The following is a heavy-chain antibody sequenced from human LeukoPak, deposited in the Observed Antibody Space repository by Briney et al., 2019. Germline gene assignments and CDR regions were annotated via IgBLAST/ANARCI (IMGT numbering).Heavy chain of an antibody. J-gene: IGHJ6*03. D-gene: IGHD6-13*01. Sequence: GSSVKVSCYGAGGTFSNYANSMVRQAPAQGLEWMGGFIPMFGTTNYAQRFQGRVPITADKSKSTAYMELSSLRSEDTAVYCCARARDSSSWYFPLDYYYYMDVWGKGTTVTVPS. CDR2: FIPMFGTT. V-gene: IGHV1-69*06. CDR1: GGTFSNYA. CDR3: ARARDSSSWYFPLDYYYYMDV.